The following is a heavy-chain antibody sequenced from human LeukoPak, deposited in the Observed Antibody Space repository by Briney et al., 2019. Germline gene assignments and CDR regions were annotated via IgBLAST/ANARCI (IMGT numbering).Heavy chain of an antibody. CDR2: INSDGSYT. CDR3: ARALGGWPDAFDI. V-gene: IGHV3-74*01. J-gene: IGHJ3*02. Sequence: GGSLRLSCAASGFTFSSYWMHWVRQAPGKGLVWVSRINSDGSYTNYANSVKGRFTISRDNAKNTLYLQMNSLRAEDTAVYYCARALGGWPDAFDIWGQGTMVTVSS. D-gene: IGHD6-19*01. CDR1: GFTFSSYW.